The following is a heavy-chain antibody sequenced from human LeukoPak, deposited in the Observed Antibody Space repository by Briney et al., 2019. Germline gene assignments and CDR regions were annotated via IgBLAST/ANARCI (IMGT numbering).Heavy chain of an antibody. CDR1: GGSISTYY. J-gene: IGHJ5*02. Sequence: PSETLSLTCTVSGGSISTYYRSWIRQPPGKGLEWIGYIYYSGSTNYNPSLKSRVTISVDTSKNQFTLKLSSVTAADTAVYYCARQVGPNWFDPWGQGTLVTVSS. D-gene: IGHD1-26*01. V-gene: IGHV4-59*08. CDR3: ARQVGPNWFDP. CDR2: IYYSGST.